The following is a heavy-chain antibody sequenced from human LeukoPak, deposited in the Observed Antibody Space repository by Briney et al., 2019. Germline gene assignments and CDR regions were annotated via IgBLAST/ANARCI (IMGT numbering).Heavy chain of an antibody. CDR3: ARPGQQLGHYFDY. D-gene: IGHD6-13*01. Sequence: PSETLSLTCTVSGGSISSSSYYWGWIRQPPGKGLEWIGSIYYSGSTYYNPSLKSRVTISVDTSKNQFSLKLSSVTAADTAVYYCARPGQQLGHYFDYWGQGTLVTVSS. CDR2: IYYSGST. CDR1: GGSISSSSYY. V-gene: IGHV4-39*01. J-gene: IGHJ4*02.